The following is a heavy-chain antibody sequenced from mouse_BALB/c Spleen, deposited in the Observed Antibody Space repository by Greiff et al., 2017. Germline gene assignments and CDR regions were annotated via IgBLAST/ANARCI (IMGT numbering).Heavy chain of an antibody. J-gene: IGHJ4*01. CDR2: IWSGGST. Sequence: QVQLKQSGPGLVQPSQSLSITCTVSGFSLTSYGVHWVRQSPGKGLEWLGVIWSGGSTDYNAAFISRLSISKDNSKSQVFFKMNSLQADDTAIYYCARNSGGNSLLHAMDYWGQGTSVTVSS. CDR1: GFSLTSYG. D-gene: IGHD1-2*01. V-gene: IGHV2-4-1*01. CDR3: ARNSGGNSLLHAMDY.